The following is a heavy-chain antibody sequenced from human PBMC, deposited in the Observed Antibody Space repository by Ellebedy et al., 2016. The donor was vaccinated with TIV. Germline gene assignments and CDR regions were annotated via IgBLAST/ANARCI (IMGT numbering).Heavy chain of an antibody. CDR1: GFTFSDYA. V-gene: IGHV3-64*01. CDR3: ARTGYRGYDYFDY. D-gene: IGHD5-12*01. CDR2: ISGNGGLT. J-gene: IGHJ4*02. Sequence: PGGSLRLSCVASGFTFSDYAMHWIRQAPGKGLEFVSSISGNGGLTYYAKSVEGRFTISRDKSKNTLYLQADSLRIEDMAVYYCARTGYRGYDYFDYWGQGTLVAVSS.